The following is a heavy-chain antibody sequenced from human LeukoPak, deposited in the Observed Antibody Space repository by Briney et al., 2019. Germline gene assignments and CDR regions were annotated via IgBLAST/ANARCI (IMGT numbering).Heavy chain of an antibody. Sequence: GGSLRLSCAQSGFTFSSYEMNWVRQAPGKGLEWVSYISSSGSTIYYADSVKGRFTISRDNAKNSLYLQMNSLRAEDTAVYYCARGEYYYDSSVHDYWGQGTLVTVSS. V-gene: IGHV3-48*03. CDR1: GFTFSSYE. J-gene: IGHJ4*02. D-gene: IGHD3-22*01. CDR3: ARGEYYYDSSVHDY. CDR2: ISSSGSTI.